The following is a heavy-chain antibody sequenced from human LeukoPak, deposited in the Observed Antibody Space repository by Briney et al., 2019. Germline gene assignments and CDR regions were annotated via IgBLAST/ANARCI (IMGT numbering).Heavy chain of an antibody. V-gene: IGHV1-18*04. CDR1: GYTFTSYG. CDR3: ARDSITMVRGAYYGMDV. J-gene: IGHJ6*04. CDR2: ISAYNGNT. Sequence: SVKVSCKASGYTFTSYGISWVRQAPGQGLEWMGWISAYNGNTNYAQKLQGRVTMTTDTSTSTAYMELRSLRSDDTAVYYCARDSITMVRGAYYGMDVWGKGTTVTVSS. D-gene: IGHD3-10*01.